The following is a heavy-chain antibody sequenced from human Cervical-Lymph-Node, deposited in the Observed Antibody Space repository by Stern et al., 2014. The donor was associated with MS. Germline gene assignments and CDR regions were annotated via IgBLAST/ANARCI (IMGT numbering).Heavy chain of an antibody. D-gene: IGHD6-19*01. CDR3: ARATSGWYLFDF. CDR2: IYAGDGDT. Sequence: QVQLLQPGAEMKKPGASVKVSCKASGYTFTDYAIHWVRQAPGQTFEWMGWIYAGDGDTKYSQKFQGRVTITRDTSANIAYMELSSLRSEDTAVYYCARATSGWYLFDFWGQGTLVTVSS. V-gene: IGHV1-3*01. J-gene: IGHJ4*02. CDR1: GYTFTDYA.